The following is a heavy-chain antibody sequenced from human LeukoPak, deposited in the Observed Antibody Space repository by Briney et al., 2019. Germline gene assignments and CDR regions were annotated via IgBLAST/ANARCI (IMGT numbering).Heavy chain of an antibody. J-gene: IGHJ4*02. V-gene: IGHV4-59*01. CDR2: IYYSGST. CDR1: GGSLSSYY. CDR3: ARAKADDSSWDFDY. D-gene: IGHD6-13*01. Sequence: PSETLSLTCTVSGGSLSSYYWSWIRQPPGKGLEWIGYIYYSGSTNYNPSLKSRVTISVDTSKNQFSLKLSSVTAADTAVYYCARAKADDSSWDFDYWGQGTLVTVSS.